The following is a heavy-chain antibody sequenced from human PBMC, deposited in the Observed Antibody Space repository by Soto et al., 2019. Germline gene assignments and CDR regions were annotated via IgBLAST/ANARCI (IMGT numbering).Heavy chain of an antibody. D-gene: IGHD2-21*02. Sequence: SVKVSCKASGGTFSSYAIIWVRQAPGQGLEWMGGIIPIFGTANYAQKFQGRVTITADESTSTAYMELSSLRSEDTAVYYCARELPVRRRGMDVWGQGTTVTVSS. CDR1: GGTFSSYA. CDR3: ARELPVRRRGMDV. J-gene: IGHJ6*02. CDR2: IIPIFGTA. V-gene: IGHV1-69*13.